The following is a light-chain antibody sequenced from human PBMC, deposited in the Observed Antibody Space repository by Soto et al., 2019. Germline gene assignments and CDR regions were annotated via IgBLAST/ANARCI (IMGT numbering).Light chain of an antibody. CDR1: QSVSSN. CDR2: GAS. CDR3: QEYNNWPRGYT. Sequence: EIVMTQSPATLSVSPGERATLSCRASQSVSSNLAWYQQKPGQAPRLLIYGASTRATGIPARFSGSGSGTEFILTISSLQYEDFAVYYWQEYNNWPRGYTFGQGTKLEIK. V-gene: IGKV3D-15*01. J-gene: IGKJ2*01.